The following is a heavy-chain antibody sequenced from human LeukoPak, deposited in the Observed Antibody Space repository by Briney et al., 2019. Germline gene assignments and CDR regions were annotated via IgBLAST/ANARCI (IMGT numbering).Heavy chain of an antibody. V-gene: IGHV4-59*08. CDR2: IYYSGST. Sequence: SETLSLTCTVSGGSISSYYWSWIRQPPGKGLEWIGYIYYSGSTNYNPSLQSRVTISVDTSKNQFSLKLSSVTAADTAVYYCARHRIQLWSGDYFDYWGQGTLVTVSS. CDR1: GGSISSYY. D-gene: IGHD5-18*01. J-gene: IGHJ4*02. CDR3: ARHRIQLWSGDYFDY.